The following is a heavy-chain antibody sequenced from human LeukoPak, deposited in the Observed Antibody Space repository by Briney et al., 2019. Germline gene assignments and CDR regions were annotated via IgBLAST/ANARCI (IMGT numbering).Heavy chain of an antibody. D-gene: IGHD1-26*01. CDR1: GFTFNNYA. V-gene: IGHV3-23*01. CDR3: AKTGSHGYDAFDI. CDR2: ISGTGDGR. Sequence: PGGSLRLSCAASGFTFNNYAMSWVRQAPGKGLEWVSSISGTGDGRNYADSVKDRFTISRDNSKNTLYLQMNSLRAEDTAVYYCAKTGSHGYDAFDIWGQGTMVTVSS. J-gene: IGHJ3*02.